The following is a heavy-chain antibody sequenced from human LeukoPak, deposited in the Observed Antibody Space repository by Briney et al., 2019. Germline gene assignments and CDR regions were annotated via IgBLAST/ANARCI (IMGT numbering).Heavy chain of an antibody. V-gene: IGHV4-31*03. D-gene: IGHD3-10*01. CDR1: GGSISTGGYY. CDR3: ARDGGFYSGLGSPYFDH. Sequence: TSETLSLTCTVSGGSISTGGYYWSWIRQHPGKGLEWIGCIYYSGSTYYNPSLKSRVTMSVDTSKNQFSLKLSSVTAADTATHYCARDGGFYSGLGSPYFDHWGQGTLVTVSS. J-gene: IGHJ4*02. CDR2: IYYSGST.